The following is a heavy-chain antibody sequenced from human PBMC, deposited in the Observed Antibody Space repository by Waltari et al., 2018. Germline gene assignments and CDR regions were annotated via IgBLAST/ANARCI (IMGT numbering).Heavy chain of an antibody. CDR1: GGSINTYY. CDR2: ISYSGST. V-gene: IGHV4-59*01. CDR3: ARQGSTSWQYLVDY. D-gene: IGHD2-2*01. J-gene: IGHJ4*02. Sequence: QVQLQESGPGLVKPSETLSLTCTVSGGSINTYYWSWIRQPPGKGLEWIGYISYSGSTKYNPSLKGRVTRSVDTSKNLFSLRLSSVTAADTAVYYCARQGSTSWQYLVDYWGQGTLVTVSS.